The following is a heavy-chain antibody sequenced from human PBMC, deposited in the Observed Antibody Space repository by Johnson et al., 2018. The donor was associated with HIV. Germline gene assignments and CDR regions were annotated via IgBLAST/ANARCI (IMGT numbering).Heavy chain of an antibody. CDR3: VTRGFYCSDGVCHGVFDF. J-gene: IGHJ3*01. CDR2: INWNGGST. D-gene: IGHD2-8*01. CDR1: GFTFSSYG. Sequence: VQLVESGGGVVQPGGSLRLSCAESGFTFSSYGMHWVRQAPGKGLEWVSGINWNGGSTGYADSVKGRFSISRDNANKSLYLRMNSLRAEDTALYYCVTRGFYCSDGVCHGVFDFWGQGTVVSVSS. V-gene: IGHV3-20*04.